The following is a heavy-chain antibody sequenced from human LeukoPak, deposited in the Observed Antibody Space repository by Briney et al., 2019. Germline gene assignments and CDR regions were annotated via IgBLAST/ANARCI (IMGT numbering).Heavy chain of an antibody. CDR1: GFTFSSYE. V-gene: IGHV3-48*03. Sequence: GGSLRLSCAASGFTFSSYEMNWVRQAPGKGLEWVSYISSSGSTIYYADSVEGRFTISRDNAKNSLYLQMNSLRAEDTAVYYCARVGGSGSYRDYWGQGTLVTVSS. CDR2: ISSSGSTI. CDR3: ARVGGSGSYRDY. D-gene: IGHD3-10*01. J-gene: IGHJ4*02.